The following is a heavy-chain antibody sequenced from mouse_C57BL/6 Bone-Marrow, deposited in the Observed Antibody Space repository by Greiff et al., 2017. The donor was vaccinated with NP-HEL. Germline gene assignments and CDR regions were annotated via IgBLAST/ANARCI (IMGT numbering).Heavy chain of an antibody. CDR3: ARSDYDDAMDY. J-gene: IGHJ4*01. Sequence: QVQLQQPGAELVKPGASVRMSCKASGYTFTTSWITGVKQRPGPGLEWIGDIYPGSGSTNYNEKLKSKATLTVDTSSSTAYMQLSSLTSEDSAVYYCARSDYDDAMDYWGQGTSVTVSS. D-gene: IGHD2-4*01. CDR2: IYPGSGST. V-gene: IGHV1-55*01. CDR1: GYTFTTSW.